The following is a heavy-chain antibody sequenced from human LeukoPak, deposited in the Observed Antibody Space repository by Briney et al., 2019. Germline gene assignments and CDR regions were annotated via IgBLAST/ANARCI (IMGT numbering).Heavy chain of an antibody. Sequence: PSETLSLTCAVYGGSFSGYYWSWIRQPPGKGLEWIGEINHSGSTNYNPSLKSRVTISVDTSKNQFSLKLSSVTAADTAVYYCASSPTITMIVVGGQGTLVTVSS. V-gene: IGHV4-34*01. D-gene: IGHD3-22*01. CDR2: INHSGST. CDR3: ASSPTITMIVV. CDR1: GGSFSGYY. J-gene: IGHJ4*02.